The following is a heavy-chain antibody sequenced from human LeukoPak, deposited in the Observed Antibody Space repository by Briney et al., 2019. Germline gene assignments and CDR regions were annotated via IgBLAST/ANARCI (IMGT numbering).Heavy chain of an antibody. D-gene: IGHD6-19*01. CDR2: IRYDGSNK. Sequence: GGSLRLSCAASGFTFSSYGMHWVRQAPGKGLEWVAFIRYDGSNKYYADSVKGRFTISRDNSKNTLYLQMNSLRAEDTALYYCARDNPSQYSSGWYNIWGQGTMVTVSS. CDR1: GFTFSSYG. CDR3: ARDNPSQYSSGWYNI. J-gene: IGHJ3*02. V-gene: IGHV3-30*02.